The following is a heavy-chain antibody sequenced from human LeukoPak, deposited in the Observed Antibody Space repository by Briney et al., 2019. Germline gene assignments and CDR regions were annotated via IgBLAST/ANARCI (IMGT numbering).Heavy chain of an antibody. D-gene: IGHD3-16*01. CDR1: GYTLTSYY. CDR3: ARGFSYDYVWGSL. CDR2: INPSGGST. J-gene: IGHJ4*02. Sequence: ASVKVSCKASGYTLTSYYMHWVRQAPGQGLEWMGIINPSGGSTSYAQKFQGRVTMTRDTSTSTVYVELSSLGSEDTAVYYCARGFSYDYVWGSLWGQGTLVTVSS. V-gene: IGHV1-46*01.